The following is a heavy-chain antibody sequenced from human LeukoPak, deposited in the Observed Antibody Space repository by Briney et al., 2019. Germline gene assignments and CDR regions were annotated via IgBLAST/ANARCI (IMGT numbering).Heavy chain of an antibody. CDR3: ASISVPTNVCFDY. CDR2: INAGNGNT. D-gene: IGHD2-8*01. Sequence: ASVKVSCKASGYTFTNYAIHWVRQAPGQRLEWMGWINAGNGNTKYSQEFQGRVTFTRDTSASTAYMELSSLRFADTAVYYCASISVPTNVCFDYWGQGTLVTVSS. V-gene: IGHV1-3*01. CDR1: GYTFTNYA. J-gene: IGHJ4*02.